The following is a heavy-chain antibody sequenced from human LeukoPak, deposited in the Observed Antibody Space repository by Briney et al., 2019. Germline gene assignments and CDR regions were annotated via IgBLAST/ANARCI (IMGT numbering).Heavy chain of an antibody. CDR3: ARGSNYYDSSGLDAFDI. CDR2: IYSGGST. J-gene: IGHJ3*02. CDR1: GFTVSSNY. V-gene: IGHV3-66*01. Sequence: PGGSLRLSCAASGFTVSSNYMSWVRQAPGKGLEWVSVIYSGGSTYYADSVKGRFTISRDNSKNTLYLQMNSLRAEDTAVYYCARGSNYYDSSGLDAFDIWGQGTMVTVSS. D-gene: IGHD3-22*01.